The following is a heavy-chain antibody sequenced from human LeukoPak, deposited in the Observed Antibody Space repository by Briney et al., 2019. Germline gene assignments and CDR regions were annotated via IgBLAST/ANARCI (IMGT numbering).Heavy chain of an antibody. V-gene: IGHV1-8*01. J-gene: IGHJ4*02. CDR2: MNPNSGNT. Sequence: ASVKVSCKASGHTFTSYDINWVRQATGQGLEWMGWMNPNSGNTGYAQKFQGRVTMTRNTSISTAYMELSSLRSEDTAVYYCARGGYDSSGYYYGVYFDYWGQGTLVTVSS. D-gene: IGHD3-22*01. CDR1: GHTFTSYD. CDR3: ARGGYDSSGYYYGVYFDY.